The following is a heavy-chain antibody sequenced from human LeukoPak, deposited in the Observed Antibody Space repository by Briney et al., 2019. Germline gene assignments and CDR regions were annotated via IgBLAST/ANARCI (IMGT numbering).Heavy chain of an antibody. CDR2: IYYSGST. V-gene: IGHV4-39*07. CDR1: GGSISSSSYY. Sequence: SETLSLTCTVSGGSISSSSYYWGWIRQPPGKGLEWIGSIYYSGSTYYNPSLKSRVTISVDRSKNQFSLKLSSVTAADTAVYYCARGETYYDILTGYIHDAFDIWGQGTMVTVSS. D-gene: IGHD3-9*01. CDR3: ARGETYYDILTGYIHDAFDI. J-gene: IGHJ3*02.